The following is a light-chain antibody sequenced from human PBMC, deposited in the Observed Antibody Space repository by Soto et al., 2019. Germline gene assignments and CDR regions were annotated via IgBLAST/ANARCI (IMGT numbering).Light chain of an antibody. CDR3: QLWDSSSDHYV. J-gene: IGLJ1*01. CDR2: YDS. V-gene: IGLV3-21*04. Sequence: SYELTQPPSVSVAPGKTARITWGGNNIGSKSVHWYQQKPGQAPVLVIYYDSDRPSGLPERFSGSNSGNTATLTIRRGEAGDEADYYCQLWDSSSDHYVFGTGTKVTVL. CDR1: NIGSKS.